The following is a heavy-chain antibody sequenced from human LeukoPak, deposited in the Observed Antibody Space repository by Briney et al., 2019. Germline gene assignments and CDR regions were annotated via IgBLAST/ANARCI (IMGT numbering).Heavy chain of an antibody. D-gene: IGHD2-21*01. CDR3: ARGGGYCGGDCYGIDY. CDR1: GFTFSGYW. Sequence: PGGSLRLSCAASGFTFSGYWMNWVRQAPGKGLEWVSAISSSSSYIYYADSVKGRFTISRDNAKNSLYLRMNSLRAEDTAVYYCARGGGYCGGDCYGIDYWGQGTLVTVSS. CDR2: ISSSSSYI. J-gene: IGHJ4*02. V-gene: IGHV3-21*01.